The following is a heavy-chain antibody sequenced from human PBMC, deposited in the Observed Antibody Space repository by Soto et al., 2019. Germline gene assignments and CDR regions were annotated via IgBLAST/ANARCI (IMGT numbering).Heavy chain of an antibody. CDR2: IYYSGST. CDR3: AKGPHSASGYYYMDV. J-gene: IGHJ6*03. Sequence: PSETLSLTCTVSGGSISSGGYYWSWIRQHPGKGLEWIGYIYYSGSTYYNPSLKSRVTISVDTSKNQFSLKLSSVTAADTAVYYCAKGPHSASGYYYMDVWGKGTTVTVSS. D-gene: IGHD3-10*01. V-gene: IGHV4-31*03. CDR1: GGSISSGGYY.